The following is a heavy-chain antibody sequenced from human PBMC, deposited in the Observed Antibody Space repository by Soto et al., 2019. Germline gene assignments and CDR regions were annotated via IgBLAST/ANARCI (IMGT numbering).Heavy chain of an antibody. CDR1: GFTFSSYA. Sequence: GGSLRLSCAASGFTFSSYAMSWVRQAPGKGLEWVSAISGSGGSTYYADSVKGRFTISRDNSKNTLYLQMNSLRAEDTAVYYCAKAGYCSSRVSSSCPSYYYYYYMDVWGKGTTVTVSS. CDR2: ISGSGGST. D-gene: IGHD2-2*01. CDR3: AKAGYCSSRVSSSCPSYYYYYYMDV. V-gene: IGHV3-23*01. J-gene: IGHJ6*03.